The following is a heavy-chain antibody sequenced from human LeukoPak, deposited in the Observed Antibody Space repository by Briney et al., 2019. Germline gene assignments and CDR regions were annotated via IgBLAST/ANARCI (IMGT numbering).Heavy chain of an antibody. Sequence: SETLSLTCTVSGYSISSGYYWGWIRQPPGKGLEWIGSIYHSGSTYYNPSLKSRVTISVDTSKNQFSLKLSSVAAADTAVYYCARIAVGWYNFNYWGQGTLVTVSS. CDR2: IYHSGST. V-gene: IGHV4-38-2*02. J-gene: IGHJ4*02. CDR1: GYSISSGYY. CDR3: ARIAVGWYNFNY. D-gene: IGHD6-19*01.